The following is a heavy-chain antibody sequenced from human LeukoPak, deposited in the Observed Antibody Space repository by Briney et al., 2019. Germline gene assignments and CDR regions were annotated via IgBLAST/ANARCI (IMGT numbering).Heavy chain of an antibody. Sequence: SETLSLTRTVSGGSISSSSYYWGWIRQPPGKGLEWIGSIYYSGSTYYNPSLKSRVTISVDTSKNQFSLKLSSVTAADTAVYYCARDSADSSSWFDYWGQGTLVTVSS. CDR1: GGSISSSSYY. J-gene: IGHJ4*02. CDR2: IYYSGST. D-gene: IGHD6-13*01. V-gene: IGHV4-39*02. CDR3: ARDSADSSSWFDY.